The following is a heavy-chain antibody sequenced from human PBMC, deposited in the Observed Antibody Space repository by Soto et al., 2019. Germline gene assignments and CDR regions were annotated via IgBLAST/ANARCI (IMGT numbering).Heavy chain of an antibody. Sequence: SETLSLTCAVYGGSFSGYYWSWIRQPPGKGLEWIGEINHSGSTYYNPSLKSRVTISVDTSKNQFSLKLSSVTAADTAVYYCARSIDPWGQGTLVTVSS. CDR1: GGSFSGYY. V-gene: IGHV4-34*09. CDR3: ARSIDP. CDR2: INHSGST. J-gene: IGHJ5*02.